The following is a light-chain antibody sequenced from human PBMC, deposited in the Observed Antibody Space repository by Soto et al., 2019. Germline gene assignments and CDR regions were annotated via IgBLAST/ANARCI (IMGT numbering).Light chain of an antibody. CDR1: SSDVGGYNY. V-gene: IGLV2-14*01. J-gene: IGLJ2*01. CDR2: EVS. CDR3: SSYTSSNTVV. Sequence: QSALTQPASVSGSPGQSITISCTGTSSDVGGYNYVSWYQQHPGKAPKLLMYEVSNRPSGVSNRFSGSKSGNTASLTISGLQAEDEADYYCSSYTSSNTVVFGGGTKLTVL.